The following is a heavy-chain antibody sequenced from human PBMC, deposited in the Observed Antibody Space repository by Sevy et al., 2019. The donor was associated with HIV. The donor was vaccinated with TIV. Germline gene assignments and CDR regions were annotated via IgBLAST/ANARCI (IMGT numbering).Heavy chain of an antibody. J-gene: IGHJ5*02. Sequence: GGSLRLSCAASGFTFGCYRMGWVRQAQGKGLGWVANIKRVGSEKNYVDSVKGRFTISRDNAKKSLFLERNSVRAEDTAVYYCARDPGGRDWFDPWGQGTLVTVSS. CDR3: ARDPGGRDWFDP. D-gene: IGHD2-15*01. CDR1: GFTFGCYR. V-gene: IGHV3-7*03. CDR2: IKRVGSEK.